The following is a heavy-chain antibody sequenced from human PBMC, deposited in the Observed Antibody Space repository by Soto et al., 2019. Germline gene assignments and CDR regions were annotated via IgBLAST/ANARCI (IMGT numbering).Heavy chain of an antibody. Sequence: EAQLVESGGGVVQPGASLRLSCTASGFTFSTYWMHWVRQAPGKGLVWLSRLKGDGSMTDYADSVKGRFTISRDNAENTLYLQMNGLRAEDTAIYYCARGGLYAYYQDNWGQGTLVTVSS. CDR2: LKGDGSMT. CDR1: GFTFSTYW. V-gene: IGHV3-74*01. CDR3: ARGGLYAYYQDN. D-gene: IGHD3-16*01. J-gene: IGHJ4*02.